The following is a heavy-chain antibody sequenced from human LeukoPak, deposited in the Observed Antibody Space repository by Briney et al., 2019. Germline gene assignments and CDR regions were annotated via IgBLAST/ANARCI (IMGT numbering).Heavy chain of an antibody. CDR2: IYHSGST. J-gene: IGHJ4*02. CDR1: GYSISSGYY. CDR3: ASSDVATFDY. V-gene: IGHV4-38-2*02. Sequence: SETLSLTCTVSGYSISSGYYWGWIRQPPGKGLEWIGSIYHSGSTYYNPSLKSRVTISVDTSKNQFSLKLSSVTAADTAVYYCASSDVATFDYWGQGTLVTVSS. D-gene: IGHD5-12*01.